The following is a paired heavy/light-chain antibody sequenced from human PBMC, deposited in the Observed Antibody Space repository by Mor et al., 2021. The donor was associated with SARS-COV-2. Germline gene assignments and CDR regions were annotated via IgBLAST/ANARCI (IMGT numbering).Heavy chain of an antibody. Sequence: QVQLQESGPGLVKPSGTLSLTCAVSGGPISNNKWWNWVRQPPGKGLEWIGEVSHIGSTNYSPSVKSRLTISMDKSKNQFSLQLSSVTAADTAVYYCARGGGRGGSSDWFDSWGQGTLVTVSS. V-gene: IGHV4-4*02. CDR3: ARGGGRGGSSDWFDS. J-gene: IGHJ5*01. CDR1: GGPISNNKW. CDR2: VSHIGST. D-gene: IGHD6-6*01.
Light chain of an antibody. CDR2: LGS. V-gene: IGKV2-28*01. CDR3: MQALQTPLT. Sequence: DIVMTQSPLSLPVTPGEPASISCRSSQSLLHSNGDHYLDWYLQMPGKSPQLLIYLGSKRASGVPDRFSGSGSGTDFTLKINRVEAEDVGVYYCMQALQTPLTFGQGTRLEIK. J-gene: IGKJ5*01. CDR1: QSLLHSNGDHY.